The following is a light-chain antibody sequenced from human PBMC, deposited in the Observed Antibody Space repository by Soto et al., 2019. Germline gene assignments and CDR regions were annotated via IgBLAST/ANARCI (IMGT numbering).Light chain of an antibody. CDR3: CSYGGSRAV. V-gene: IGLV2-23*02. J-gene: IGLJ7*01. Sequence: QSALTQPASVSGSPGQSITISCTGTSSDVGSHNLVSWYQQHPGQSPKLLIYEVSKRPLGVSTRFSASKSGNTASLTISVLQADDEAYYYCCSYGGSRAVFGGGTQLTVL. CDR1: SSDVGSHNL. CDR2: EVS.